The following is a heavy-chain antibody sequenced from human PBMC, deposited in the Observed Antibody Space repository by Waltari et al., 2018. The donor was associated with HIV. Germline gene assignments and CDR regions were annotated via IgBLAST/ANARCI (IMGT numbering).Heavy chain of an antibody. Sequence: QVQLQESGPGLVKPSQTLSLTCTVSGGSISRGAYSWRWTRQPPGKGMAWIVYIYYSGSTYYNPYLKSRVTISVDTSKNQFSLKLSSVSAADTAVYYCARAGSVFGTSPYGMDVWGQGTTVTVSS. CDR3: ARAGSVFGTSPYGMDV. J-gene: IGHJ6*02. V-gene: IGHV4-30-4*01. D-gene: IGHD2-2*01. CDR1: GGSISRGAYS. CDR2: IYYSGST.